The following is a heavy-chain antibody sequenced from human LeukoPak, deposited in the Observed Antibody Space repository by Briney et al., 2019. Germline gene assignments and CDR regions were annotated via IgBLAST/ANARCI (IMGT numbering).Heavy chain of an antibody. CDR3: ARLGLDWFDP. CDR1: GGTFSSYT. Sequence: SVKVSCXASGGTFSSYTISWVRQAPGQGLEWMERIIPILGIANYAQKFQGRVTITADKSTSTAYMELSSLRSEDTAVYYCARLGLDWFDPWGQGTLVTVSS. CDR2: IIPILGIA. V-gene: IGHV1-69*02. J-gene: IGHJ5*02. D-gene: IGHD3-16*01.